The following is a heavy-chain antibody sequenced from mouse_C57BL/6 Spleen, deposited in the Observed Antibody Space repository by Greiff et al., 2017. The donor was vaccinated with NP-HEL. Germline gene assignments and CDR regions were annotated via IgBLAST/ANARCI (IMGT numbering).Heavy chain of an antibody. CDR1: GFTFSSYA. D-gene: IGHD2-12*01. CDR2: ISSGGDYI. Sequence: EVKLMESGEGLVKPGGSLKLSCAASGFTFSSYAMSWVRQTPEKRLEWVAYISSGGDYIYYADTVKGRFTISRDNARNTLYLQMSSLKSEDTAMYYCTREGDYRFAYWGQGTLVTVSA. CDR3: TREGDYRFAY. V-gene: IGHV5-9-1*02. J-gene: IGHJ3*01.